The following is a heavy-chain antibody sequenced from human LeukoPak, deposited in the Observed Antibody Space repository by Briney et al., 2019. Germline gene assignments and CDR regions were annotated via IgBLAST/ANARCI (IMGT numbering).Heavy chain of an antibody. CDR2: IYPGDSDT. CDR1: GYSFTTYW. V-gene: IGHV5-51*01. J-gene: IGHJ3*02. CDR3: GRIPAAGSLKGSFDI. Sequence: GESLKISCKGSGYSFTTYWIGWVRQMPGKGLEWMGIIYPGDSDTRYSPSFQGQVTISADKSISTAYLQWSSLKASDTAMYYCGRIPAAGSLKGSFDIWGQGTMVTVSS. D-gene: IGHD6-13*01.